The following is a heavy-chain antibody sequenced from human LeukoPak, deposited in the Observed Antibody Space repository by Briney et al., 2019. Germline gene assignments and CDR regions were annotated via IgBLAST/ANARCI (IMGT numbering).Heavy chain of an antibody. D-gene: IGHD3-22*01. CDR2: INWNGGST. Sequence: SGGSLRLSCAASGFTFDDYGMSWVRQAPGKGLEWVSGINWNGGSTGYADSVKGRFTISRDNAKNSLYLQMNSLRAEDTALYHCARAWADSSGYYYYFDYWGQGTLVTVSS. CDR3: ARAWADSSGYYYYFDY. CDR1: GFTFDDYG. V-gene: IGHV3-20*01. J-gene: IGHJ4*02.